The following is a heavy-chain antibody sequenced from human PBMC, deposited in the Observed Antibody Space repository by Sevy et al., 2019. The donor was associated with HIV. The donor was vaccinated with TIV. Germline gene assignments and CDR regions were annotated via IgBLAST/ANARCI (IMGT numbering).Heavy chain of an antibody. V-gene: IGHV3-74*01. CDR3: ARVSPYYYGSGSINWYFDL. CDR1: GFTFSSYW. J-gene: IGHJ2*01. D-gene: IGHD3-10*01. CDR2: INSDGSST. Sequence: GGSLRLSCAASGFTFSSYWMHWVRQAPGKGLVWVSRINSDGSSTSYADSVKGRFTISRDNAKNTLYLQMNSLRAEDTAVYYCARVSPYYYGSGSINWYFDLWGRGTLVTVSS.